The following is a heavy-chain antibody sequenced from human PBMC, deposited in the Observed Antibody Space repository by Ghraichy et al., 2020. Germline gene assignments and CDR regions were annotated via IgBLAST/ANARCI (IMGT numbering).Heavy chain of an antibody. V-gene: IGHV4-39*01. J-gene: IGHJ1*01. Sequence: SETLSLTCTVSGGSISSSSNYWGWIRQPPGKGLEWIGSIYYSGSTYYNPSLKSRVTISVDTSKNQFSLKMRSVTAADTAVYYCARRTYYYDPSGRLPVGYFQHWGQGTLVTVSS. CDR2: IYYSGST. CDR1: GGSISSSSNY. D-gene: IGHD3-22*01. CDR3: ARRTYYYDPSGRLPVGYFQH.